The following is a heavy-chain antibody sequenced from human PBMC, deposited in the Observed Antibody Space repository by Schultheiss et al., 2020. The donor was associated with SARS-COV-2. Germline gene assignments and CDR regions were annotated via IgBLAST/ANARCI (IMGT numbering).Heavy chain of an antibody. CDR1: GGSFSGYY. D-gene: IGHD3-10*01. CDR3: ARLLWFGELSGYYYGMDV. CDR2: IYYSGST. Sequence: SETLSLTCAVYGGSFSGYYWSWIRQPPGKGLEWIGYIYYSGSTNYNPSLKSRVTISVDTSKNQFSLKLSSVTAADTAVYYCARLLWFGELSGYYYGMDVWGQGTTVTVSS. V-gene: IGHV4-59*08. J-gene: IGHJ6*02.